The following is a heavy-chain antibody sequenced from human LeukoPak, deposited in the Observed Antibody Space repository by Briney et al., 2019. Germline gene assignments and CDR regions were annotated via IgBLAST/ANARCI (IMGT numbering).Heavy chain of an antibody. V-gene: IGHV3-30*02. Sequence: GGSLRLSCEASGFTFTTYSMTWVRQAPGKGLEWVAFIRYDGSNKYYADSVKGRFTISRDNSKNTLYLQMNSLRAEDTAVYYCAKDVAEYNWNAEYNWFDPWGQGTLVTVSS. J-gene: IGHJ5*02. D-gene: IGHD1-1*01. CDR2: IRYDGSNK. CDR3: AKDVAEYNWNAEYNWFDP. CDR1: GFTFTTYS.